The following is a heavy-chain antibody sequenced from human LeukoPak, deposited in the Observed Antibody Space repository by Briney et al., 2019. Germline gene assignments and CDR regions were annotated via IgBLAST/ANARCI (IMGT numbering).Heavy chain of an antibody. CDR2: INHSGST. J-gene: IGHJ4*02. CDR1: GGSFSGYY. D-gene: IGHD6-19*01. V-gene: IGHV4-34*01. CDR3: ARAPVYSSGWYYFDY. Sequence: SETLSLTCAVYGGSFSGYYWSWIRHPPGKGLEWIGEINHSGSTNYNPSLKSRVTISVDTSKNQFSLKLSSGTAADTAVYYCARAPVYSSGWYYFDYWGQGTLVTVSS.